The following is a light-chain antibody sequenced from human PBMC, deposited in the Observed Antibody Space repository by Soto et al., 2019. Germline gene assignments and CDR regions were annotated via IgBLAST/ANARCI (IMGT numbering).Light chain of an antibody. V-gene: IGKV3-20*01. J-gene: IGKJ5*01. CDR1: QSVISIY. Sequence: PGEIVTLSCRASQSVISIYLTLYHHTPFQAPMLLISGASSRAAGISDKFSGNGSGTDFTLTISRLELLDFAVYFCHQYGTFPITFGQWTRLEVK. CDR2: GAS. CDR3: HQYGTFPIT.